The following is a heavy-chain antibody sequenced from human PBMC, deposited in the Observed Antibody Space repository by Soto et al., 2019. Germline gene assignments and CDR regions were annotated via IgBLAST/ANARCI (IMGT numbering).Heavy chain of an antibody. CDR1: GGSFSGYY. Sequence: PSETLSLTCAVYGGSFSGYYWSWIRQPPGKGLEWIGEINHSGSTNYNPSLKSRVTISVDTSKNQFSLKLSSVTAADTAVYYCASGHANGVYSSSWYFDYWGEGTWVTVAS. J-gene: IGHJ4*02. V-gene: IGHV4-34*01. CDR2: INHSGST. CDR3: ASGHANGVYSSSWYFDY. D-gene: IGHD6-13*01.